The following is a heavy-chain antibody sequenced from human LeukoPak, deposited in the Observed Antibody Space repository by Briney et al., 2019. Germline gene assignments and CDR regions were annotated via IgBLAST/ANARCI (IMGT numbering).Heavy chain of an antibody. CDR1: GFTFGDYA. CDR3: TRDQGLLWFGDSYNWFDP. J-gene: IGHJ5*02. CDR2: IRSKAYGGTT. D-gene: IGHD3-10*01. V-gene: IGHV3-49*05. Sequence: KSGGSLRLSCTASGFTFGDYAMSWFRQAPGKGLEWVGFIRSKAYGGTTEYAASVRGRFTISRDDSKSIAYLQMNSLKTEDTAVYYCTRDQGLLWFGDSYNWFDPWGQGTLVTVSS.